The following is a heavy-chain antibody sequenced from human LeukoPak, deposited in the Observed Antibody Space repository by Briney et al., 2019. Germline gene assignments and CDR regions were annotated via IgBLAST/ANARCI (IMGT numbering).Heavy chain of an antibody. D-gene: IGHD1-14*01. V-gene: IGHV3-21*01. CDR2: INSRSSYV. J-gene: IGHJ4*02. Sequence: PGVSLRLLCGASGFTFRSYSLNWVPQATGKGLEWVPSINSRSSYVYYADSVKRRLIISRDNAKNSLYLQMDCLIAEDTAVYYCAIVTSMLPGPLVRYYCYFWGRGTLVIVSS. CDR3: AIVTSMLPGPLVRYYCYF. CDR1: GFTFRSYS.